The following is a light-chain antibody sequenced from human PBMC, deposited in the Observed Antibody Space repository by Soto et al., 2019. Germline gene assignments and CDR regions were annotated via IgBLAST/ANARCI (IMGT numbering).Light chain of an antibody. J-gene: IGKJ4*01. V-gene: IGKV3-15*01. CDR3: QPYNNWPLT. CDR1: QTINNN. Sequence: VMTQAPATLSVSPGERATLSCRASQTINNNVAWYQLKDGQVPRLVIYGASTRATDIPARFSGSGSGTEFTLTISSLQSEDFAVYYCQPYNNWPLTFGGGTKVEIK. CDR2: GAS.